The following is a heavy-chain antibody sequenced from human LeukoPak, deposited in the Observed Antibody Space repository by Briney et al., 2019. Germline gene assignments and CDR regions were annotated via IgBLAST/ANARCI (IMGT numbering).Heavy chain of an antibody. CDR3: ASRHCSSGSCYFDY. Sequence: GGSLRLSCAASGFTFSDYYMSWVRQAPGKGLEWVSYISSSDNTIYYADSVKGRFTISRDNAKNSLYLKMNSLRADDTAVYYCASRHCSSGSCYFDYWGQGTLVTVSS. V-gene: IGHV3-11*04. CDR2: ISSSDNTI. J-gene: IGHJ4*02. CDR1: GFTFSDYY. D-gene: IGHD2-15*01.